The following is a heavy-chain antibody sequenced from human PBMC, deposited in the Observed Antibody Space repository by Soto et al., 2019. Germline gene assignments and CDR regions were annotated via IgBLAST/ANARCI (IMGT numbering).Heavy chain of an antibody. CDR2: IIPIFGTA. Sequence: GASVKVSCKASGGTFSSYAISWVRQAPGQGLEWMGGIIPIFGTANYAQKFQGRVTITADESTSTAYMGLSSLRSEDTAVYYCAREYQLLEANWFDPWGQGTLVTVSS. V-gene: IGHV1-69*13. CDR3: AREYQLLEANWFDP. CDR1: GGTFSSYA. J-gene: IGHJ5*02. D-gene: IGHD2-2*01.